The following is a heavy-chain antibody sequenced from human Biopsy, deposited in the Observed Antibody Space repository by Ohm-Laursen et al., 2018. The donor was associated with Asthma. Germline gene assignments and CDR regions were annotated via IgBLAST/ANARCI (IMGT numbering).Heavy chain of an antibody. J-gene: IGHJ5*02. V-gene: IGHV1-2*06. CDR3: ARGQKSPGDRWFDP. Sequence: GASVTVSCKASGYTVTRYAINWVRQAPGQGLEWMGRINPNSGGTNYAQKFQGRVTMTSDTSISTAYMELSRLRSDDTALYYCARGQKSPGDRWFDPWGQGTLVTVSS. CDR2: INPNSGGT. D-gene: IGHD7-27*01. CDR1: GYTVTRYA.